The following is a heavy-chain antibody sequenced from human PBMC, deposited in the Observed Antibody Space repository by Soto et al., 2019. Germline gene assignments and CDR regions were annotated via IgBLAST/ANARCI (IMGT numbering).Heavy chain of an antibody. CDR1: GFTFSSYA. CDR3: VKKSSLIRGLTTLYFDV. V-gene: IGHV3-64D*06. CDR2: ISSHGDYT. J-gene: IGHJ2*01. Sequence: GGSLRLSCSASGFTFSSYAMYWVRQAPGKGLEYVSAISSHGDYTDYADSVKGRFIMSRDNSKNTLFLQMSSLRVEDTALYHCVKKSSLIRGLTTLYFDVWGRGTLVTVSS. D-gene: IGHD3-10*01.